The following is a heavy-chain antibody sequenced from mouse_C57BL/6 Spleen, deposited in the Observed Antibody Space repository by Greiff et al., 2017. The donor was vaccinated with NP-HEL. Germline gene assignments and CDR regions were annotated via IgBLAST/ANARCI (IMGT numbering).Heavy chain of an antibody. CDR1: GYSITSGYD. D-gene: IGHD3-3*01. Sequence: EVQLQESGPGMVKPSQSLSLTCTVTGYSITSGYDWHWIRHFPGNKLEWMGYISYSGSTNYNPSLKSRISITHDTSKNHFFLKLNSVTTEDTATYYCARDRGTGWFAYWGQGTLVTVSA. J-gene: IGHJ3*01. CDR3: ARDRGTGWFAY. CDR2: ISYSGST. V-gene: IGHV3-1*01.